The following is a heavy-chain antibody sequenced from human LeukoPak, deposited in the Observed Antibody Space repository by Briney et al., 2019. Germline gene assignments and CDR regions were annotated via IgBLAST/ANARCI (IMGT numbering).Heavy chain of an antibody. D-gene: IGHD3-10*01. CDR1: GYTFTSYG. V-gene: IGHV1-18*01. Sequence: GASVKVSCKASGYTFTSYGISWVRQAPGQGLKWMGWISAYNGITNYAQKLQGRVTMTTDTSTSTAYMELRSLRSDDTAVYYCARETPPYGSGSYDYWGQGTLVTVSS. CDR3: ARETPPYGSGSYDY. J-gene: IGHJ4*02. CDR2: ISAYNGIT.